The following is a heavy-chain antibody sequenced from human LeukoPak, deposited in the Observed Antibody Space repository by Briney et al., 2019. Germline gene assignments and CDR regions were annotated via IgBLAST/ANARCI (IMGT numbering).Heavy chain of an antibody. CDR3: ARDGGYCSSTSCYLSWFDP. J-gene: IGHJ5*02. CDR2: IYYSGST. D-gene: IGHD2-2*01. CDR1: GGSISSYY. Sequence: SETLSLTCTVSGGSISSYYWSWIRQPPGKGLEWIGYIYYSGSTYYNPSLKSRVTISVDTSKNQFSLKLSSVTAADTAVYYCARDGGYCSSTSCYLSWFDPWGQGTLVTVSS. V-gene: IGHV4-59*12.